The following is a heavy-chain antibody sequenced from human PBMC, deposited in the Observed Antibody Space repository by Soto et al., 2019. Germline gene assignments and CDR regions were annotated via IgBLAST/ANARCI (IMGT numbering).Heavy chain of an antibody. Sequence: SETLSLTCTVSGGSISSSSYYWGWIRQPPGKGLEWIGSIYYSGSTYYNPSLKSRVTISVDTSKNQFSLKLSSVTAADTAVYYCARRANWFDPWGQGTLVTVSS. CDR3: ARRANWFDP. CDR1: GGSISSSSYY. J-gene: IGHJ5*02. CDR2: IYYSGST. V-gene: IGHV4-39*01.